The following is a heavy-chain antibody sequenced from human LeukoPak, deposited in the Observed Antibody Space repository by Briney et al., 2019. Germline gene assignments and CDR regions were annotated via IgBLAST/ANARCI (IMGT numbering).Heavy chain of an antibody. V-gene: IGHV3-74*01. Sequence: PGGSLRLSCAASGFTFSSYWMHWVRQAPGKGLVWVSRINSDGSSTSYADSVKGRFTISRDNAKNTLYLQMNSLRAEDTAVYHCARGIEVAGTWFDPWGQGTLVTVSS. CDR3: ARGIEVAGTWFDP. CDR1: GFTFSSYW. CDR2: INSDGSST. J-gene: IGHJ5*02. D-gene: IGHD6-19*01.